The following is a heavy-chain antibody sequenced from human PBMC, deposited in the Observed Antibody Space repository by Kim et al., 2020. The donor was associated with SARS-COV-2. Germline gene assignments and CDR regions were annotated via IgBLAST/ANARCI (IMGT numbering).Heavy chain of an antibody. V-gene: IGHV4-59*13. CDR3: ARVNIPAWFDP. J-gene: IGHJ5*02. Sequence: SETLSLTCTVSGGSISSYYWSWIRQPPGKGLEWIGYIYYSGSTNYNPSLKSRVTISVDTSKNQFSLKLSSVTAADTAVYYCARVNIPAWFDPWGQGTLVTVSS. CDR1: GGSISSYY. CDR2: IYYSGST.